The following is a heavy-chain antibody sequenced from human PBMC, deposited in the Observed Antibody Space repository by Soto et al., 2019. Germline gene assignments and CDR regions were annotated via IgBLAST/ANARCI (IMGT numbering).Heavy chain of an antibody. CDR1: GGSISSGGYY. V-gene: IGHV4-31*03. Sequence: SETLSLTCTVSGGSISSGGYYWSWIRQHPGKGLEWIGYIYYSGSTYYNPSLKSRVTISVDTSKNQFSLKLSSVTAADTAVYYCARDSLTYYYDSSGYYSPHIGDYWGQGTLVTVSS. J-gene: IGHJ4*02. D-gene: IGHD3-22*01. CDR3: ARDSLTYYYDSSGYYSPHIGDY. CDR2: IYYSGST.